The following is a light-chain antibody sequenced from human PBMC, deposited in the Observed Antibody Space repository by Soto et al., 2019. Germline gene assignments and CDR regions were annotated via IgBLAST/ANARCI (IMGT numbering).Light chain of an antibody. CDR3: HQRQSWPRT. CDR2: QTS. Sequence: IQMTQSPSTLSASVGDRVTITCRASQSISSWLAWYQQKPGKAPKLLIYQTSIRAAGIPARFSASGSGTDFTLTISDVQPEDFALYYCHQRQSWPRTFGQGTKV. J-gene: IGKJ1*01. CDR1: QSISSW. V-gene: IGKV1-5*01.